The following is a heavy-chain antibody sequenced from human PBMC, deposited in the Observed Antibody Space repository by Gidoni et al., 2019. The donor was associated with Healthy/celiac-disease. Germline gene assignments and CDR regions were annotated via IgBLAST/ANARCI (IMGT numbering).Heavy chain of an antibody. D-gene: IGHD3-10*01. CDR1: GFPFSSYA. J-gene: IGHJ4*02. CDR3: AKDGAGIRKRSFDY. V-gene: IGHV3-23*01. CDR2: ISGSGGST. Sequence: EVQLLESGGGLVQPGGSLRLSCAASGFPFSSYAMSWVRQAPGKGLEWVSAISGSGGSTYYADSVKGRFTISRDNSKNALYLQMNSLRAEDTAVYYCAKDGAGIRKRSFDYWGQGTLVTVSS.